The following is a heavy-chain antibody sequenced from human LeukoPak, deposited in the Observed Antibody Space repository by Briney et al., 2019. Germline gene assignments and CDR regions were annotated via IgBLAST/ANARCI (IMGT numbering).Heavy chain of an antibody. V-gene: IGHV4-59*08. CDR1: GGSISSYY. CDR3: ASLTMVTQGYFDS. Sequence: SETLSLTCTVSGGSISSYYWSWIRQPPGKGLEWIGYIYYSGSTNYNPSLKSRLTISVDASKNQFSLKLSSVTATDTAVYYCASLTMVTQGYFDSWGQGTLVSVSS. CDR2: IYYSGST. J-gene: IGHJ4*02. D-gene: IGHD4/OR15-4a*01.